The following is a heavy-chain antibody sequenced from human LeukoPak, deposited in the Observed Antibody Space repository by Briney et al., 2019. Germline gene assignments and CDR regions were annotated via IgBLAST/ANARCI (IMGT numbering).Heavy chain of an antibody. J-gene: IGHJ5*02. D-gene: IGHD1-26*01. CDR1: GGSISSYY. Sequence: PETLSLTCTVSGGSISSYYWSWIRQPPGKGLEWIGYIYYSGSTNYNPSLKSRVTISVDTSKNQFSLKLSSVTAADTAVYYCARAGIVGAPGNWFDPWGQGALVTVSS. CDR2: IYYSGST. V-gene: IGHV4-59*01. CDR3: ARAGIVGAPGNWFDP.